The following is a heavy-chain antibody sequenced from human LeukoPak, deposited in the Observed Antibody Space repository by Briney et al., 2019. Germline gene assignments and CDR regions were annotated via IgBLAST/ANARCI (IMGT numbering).Heavy chain of an antibody. V-gene: IGHV4-38-2*02. CDR3: ARADELGYYYYMDV. Sequence: SETLSLTCSVSGYSISSGYYWGWIRQPPGKGLEWIGIIYHSGSTYYNPSLKRRATISVDTSKNQFSLKLSSVTAADTAVYFCARADELGYYYYMDVWGKGTTVTVSS. J-gene: IGHJ6*03. D-gene: IGHD1-7*01. CDR2: IYHSGST. CDR1: GYSISSGYY.